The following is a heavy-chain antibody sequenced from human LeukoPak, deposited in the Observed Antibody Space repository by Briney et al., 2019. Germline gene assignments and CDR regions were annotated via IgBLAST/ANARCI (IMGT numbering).Heavy chain of an antibody. D-gene: IGHD6-13*01. CDR3: AKDTAAAAGGDAFDI. V-gene: IGHV3-23*01. CDR2: ISGGGEST. CDR1: EFTFSSHA. J-gene: IGHJ3*02. Sequence: GGSLRLSCVASEFTFSSHAMNWVRQAPGKGLEWVSSISGGGESTYYADSVKGRFTVSRDNSKNTLYLQINSLRGEDTAVYYCAKDTAAAAGGDAFDIWGQGTMVTVSS.